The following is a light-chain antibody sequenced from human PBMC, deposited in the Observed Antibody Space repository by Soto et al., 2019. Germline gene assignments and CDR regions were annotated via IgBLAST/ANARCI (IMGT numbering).Light chain of an antibody. CDR2: DSS. CDR1: QSVSGF. Sequence: EVVLTQSPATLSLSPGERATLSCRASQSVSGFLAWYQQKPGEAPRLLISDSSNRAPGIPARFSGSGSGTDFTLTISSLEPEDSAVYYCQQRSNWPPLTFGGGTKVEI. CDR3: QQRSNWPPLT. J-gene: IGKJ4*01. V-gene: IGKV3-11*01.